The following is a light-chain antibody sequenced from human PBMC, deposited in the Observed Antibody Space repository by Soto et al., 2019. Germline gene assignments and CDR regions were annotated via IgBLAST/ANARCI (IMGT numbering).Light chain of an antibody. CDR1: QSISTW. CDR2: DAS. Sequence: DIQMTQSPSALFASVGDRVNITGRASQSISTWLAWYPQKPGKAPKLLIYDASTLERGVPSRFRGTGSGTEFTLTISRLQPDDFETYYCQQYYRSSITFGQGTRLEI. CDR3: QQYYRSSIT. V-gene: IGKV1-5*01. J-gene: IGKJ5*01.